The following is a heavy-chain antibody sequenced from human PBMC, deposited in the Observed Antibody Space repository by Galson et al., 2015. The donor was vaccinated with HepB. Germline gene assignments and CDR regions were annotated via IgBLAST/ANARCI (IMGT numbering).Heavy chain of an antibody. V-gene: IGHV1-24*01. CDR2: FDPEDGEI. CDR3: ATGLNILTGTPYDD. D-gene: IGHD3-9*01. CDR1: GFTFRDLF. J-gene: IGHJ4*02. Sequence: SVNVSCKVSGFTFRDLFMHWVRQAPGKGLEWMGGFDPEDGEIIYSQKFQGRVTMTEDPSTDTGYMELTSLTSEDTAVYYCATGLNILTGTPYDDWGQGTRVTVSS.